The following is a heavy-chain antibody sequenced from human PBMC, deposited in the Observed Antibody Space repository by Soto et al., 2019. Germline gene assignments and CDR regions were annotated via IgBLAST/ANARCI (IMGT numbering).Heavy chain of an antibody. CDR1: GYSFTSYW. CDR3: ASSGFAARHDYNVEDYYGMDV. J-gene: IGHJ6*02. Sequence: PGESLKISCKGSGYSFTSYWISWVRQMPGKGLEWMGRIDPSDSYTNYSPSFQGHVTISADKSISTAYLQWSSLKASDTAMYYCASSGFAARHDYNVEDYYGMDVWGQGTRVTVSS. CDR2: IDPSDSYT. V-gene: IGHV5-10-1*01. D-gene: IGHD4-4*01.